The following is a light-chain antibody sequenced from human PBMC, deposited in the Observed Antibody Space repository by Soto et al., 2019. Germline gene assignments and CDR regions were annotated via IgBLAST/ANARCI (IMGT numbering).Light chain of an antibody. V-gene: IGKV4-1*01. CDR2: WAS. CDR1: QSVLHSSNNKNY. Sequence: DIVMTQSPDSLAVSLGERATINCKSSQSVLHSSNNKNYLAWYQQKSGQPPKLLISWASTRESGVPDRFSASGSGTDFTLTISSLQAEDVAVYYCQQYYTIPPTFGQGTKVELK. CDR3: QQYYTIPPT. J-gene: IGKJ1*01.